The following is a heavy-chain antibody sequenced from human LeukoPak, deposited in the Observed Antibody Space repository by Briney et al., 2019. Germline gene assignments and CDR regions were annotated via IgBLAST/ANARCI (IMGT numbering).Heavy chain of an antibody. CDR2: IYTSGST. CDR3: ARVSGSSRIIDY. V-gene: IGHV4-4*07. Sequence: PSETLSLTCTVSCGSISSYYWSWIRQPAGKGLEWIVCIYTSGSTNYNPSLKSRVTMSVDTSKNQFSLKLSSVTAAATPVYYCARVSGSSRIIDYWGQGTLVTVSS. D-gene: IGHD6-13*01. CDR1: CGSISSYY. J-gene: IGHJ4*02.